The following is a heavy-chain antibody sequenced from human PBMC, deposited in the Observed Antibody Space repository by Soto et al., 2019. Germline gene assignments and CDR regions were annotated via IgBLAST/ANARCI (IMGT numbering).Heavy chain of an antibody. Sequence: GASVKVSCKASGYTFTGYYMHWVRQAPGQGLEWMGWINPNSGGTNYAQKFQGWVTMTRDTSISTAYMELSRLRSDDTAVYYCAREDRGYDSYYFDYWGQGTLVTVSS. J-gene: IGHJ4*02. V-gene: IGHV1-2*04. CDR3: AREDRGYDSYYFDY. CDR2: INPNSGGT. D-gene: IGHD5-12*01. CDR1: GYTFTGYY.